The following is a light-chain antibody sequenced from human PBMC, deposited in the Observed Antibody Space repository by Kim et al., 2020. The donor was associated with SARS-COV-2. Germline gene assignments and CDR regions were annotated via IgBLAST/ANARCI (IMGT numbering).Light chain of an antibody. CDR3: QQSYSNPPEYT. CDR2: AAS. J-gene: IGKJ2*01. CDR1: QRISNY. V-gene: IGKV1-39*01. Sequence: DIQMTQSPSSLSASVGDRVTITCRASQRISNYLNWYQQKPGKAPKVLIYAASTLQGGVPSRFSGSGSGTDFTLTISSLQPEDFATYYCQQSYSNPPEYTFGQGTKVDIK.